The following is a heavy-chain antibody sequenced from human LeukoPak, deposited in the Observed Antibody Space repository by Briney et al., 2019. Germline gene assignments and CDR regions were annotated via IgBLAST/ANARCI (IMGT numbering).Heavy chain of an antibody. Sequence: GGSLRLSCAASGFTFSSYAMSWVRQAPGKGLEWVSVISGSGGDTYYADSVKGRFTISRDNSKNTLYLQMNSLRAEDTAVYYCARDLEYCSGGSCYRAIDYWGQGTLVTVSS. J-gene: IGHJ4*02. CDR3: ARDLEYCSGGSCYRAIDY. CDR1: GFTFSSYA. D-gene: IGHD2-15*01. CDR2: ISGSGGDT. V-gene: IGHV3-23*01.